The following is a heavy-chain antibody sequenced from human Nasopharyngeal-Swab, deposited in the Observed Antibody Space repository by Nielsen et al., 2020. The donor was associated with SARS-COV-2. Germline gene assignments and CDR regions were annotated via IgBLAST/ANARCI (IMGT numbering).Heavy chain of an antibody. CDR1: GFTFSGSA. J-gene: IGHJ4*02. V-gene: IGHV3-73*01. Sequence: GESLKISCAASGFTFSGSAMHWVRQASGKGLEWVGRIRSKANSYATAYAASVKGRFTISRDDSKNTAYLQMNSLKTEDTAVYYCTRPGGATIYWGQGTLVTVSS. CDR3: TRPGGATIY. CDR2: IRSKANSYAT. D-gene: IGHD1-26*01.